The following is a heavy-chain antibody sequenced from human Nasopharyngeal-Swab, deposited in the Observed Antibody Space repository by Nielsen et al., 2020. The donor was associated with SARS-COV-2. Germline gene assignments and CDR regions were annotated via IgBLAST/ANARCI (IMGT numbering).Heavy chain of an antibody. Sequence: SVKVSCKASGGTFSSYAISWVRQAPGKGLEWMGGIIPILGIANYAQKFQGRVTITADKSTSTAYMELSSLRSEDTAVYYCATRPRLGGDLNYYYYGMDVWGQGTTVTVSS. D-gene: IGHD2-21*02. CDR2: IIPILGIA. CDR1: GGTFSSYA. CDR3: ATRPRLGGDLNYYYYGMDV. J-gene: IGHJ6*02. V-gene: IGHV1-69*10.